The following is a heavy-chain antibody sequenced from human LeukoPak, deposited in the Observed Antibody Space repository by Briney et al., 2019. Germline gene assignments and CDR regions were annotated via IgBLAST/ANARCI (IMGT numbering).Heavy chain of an antibody. CDR2: IYYSGTT. Sequence: PSETLSLTCTVSGGSISSYYWSWIRQAPGKGLEWIGYIYYSGTTSYNPSLKSRVTILVDTSKNRFSLKLSSVTAADTAVYYRARHERDASLDHALDIWGQGTVVTVSS. V-gene: IGHV4-59*08. J-gene: IGHJ3*02. CDR3: ARHERDASLDHALDI. CDR1: GGSISSYY. D-gene: IGHD5-24*01.